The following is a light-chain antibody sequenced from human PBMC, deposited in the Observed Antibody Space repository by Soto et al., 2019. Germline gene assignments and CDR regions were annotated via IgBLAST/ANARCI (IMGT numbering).Light chain of an antibody. J-gene: IGLJ2*01. CDR3: SSYTSSSTFVL. CDR1: GSDIVGYNY. Sequence: QSALTQPASVSGSPVQSITISCTGTGSDIVGYNYVSWYQQHPDKAPKGMIYEVSNRPSGISNRFPGSKSGNTASLNISGPKVEDEADYYCSSYTSSSTFVLFGGGTKVTVL. CDR2: EVS. V-gene: IGLV2-14*01.